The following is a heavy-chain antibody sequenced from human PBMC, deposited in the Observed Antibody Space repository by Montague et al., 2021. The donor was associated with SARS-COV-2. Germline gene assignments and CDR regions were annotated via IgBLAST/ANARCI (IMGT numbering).Heavy chain of an antibody. Sequence: CAISGDSVGGNRARWNWVKQSLERELRWQGGTYYRSKWYNDYAVSVRGRVTINPDTSKNQFSLQLNSVTPEDTAIYYCTSGREGNYNVMDVWGQGTTVTVSS. D-gene: IGHD1-1*01. CDR1: GDSVGGNRAR. J-gene: IGHJ6*02. V-gene: IGHV6-1*01. CDR3: TSGREGNYNVMDV. CDR2: TYYRSKWYN.